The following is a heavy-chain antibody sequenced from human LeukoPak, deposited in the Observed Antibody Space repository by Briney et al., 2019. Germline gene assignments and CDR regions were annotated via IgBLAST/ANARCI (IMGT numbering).Heavy chain of an antibody. CDR3: ARDGAYGSGTHNWYFDL. CDR2: INHGGIT. CDR1: GGSFGDYF. J-gene: IGHJ2*01. D-gene: IGHD3-10*01. V-gene: IGHV4-34*01. Sequence: PSETLSLTCAVHGGSFGDYFWPWIRQSPGKGLEWIGEINHGGITYYNPSLKSRVAISVDRSKNQLSLRLTSVTAADTAVYYCARDGAYGSGTHNWYFDLWGRGALVTVSS.